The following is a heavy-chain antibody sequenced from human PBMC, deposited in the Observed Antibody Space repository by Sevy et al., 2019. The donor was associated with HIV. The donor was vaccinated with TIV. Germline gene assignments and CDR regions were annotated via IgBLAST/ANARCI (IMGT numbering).Heavy chain of an antibody. D-gene: IGHD3-10*01. CDR2: ILHSGGT. J-gene: IGHJ4*02. V-gene: IGHV4-34*01. CDR3: ARGLVMVRGDFDY. CDR1: GGSFDGYY. Sequence: SETLSLTCAVHGGSFDGYYWTWIRQPQPPGKGLEWIGEILHSGGTNYNPSLKSRVTISVDTSKNQFSLKMTSLTAADTAMYYCARGLVMVRGDFDYWAQGTLVTVSS.